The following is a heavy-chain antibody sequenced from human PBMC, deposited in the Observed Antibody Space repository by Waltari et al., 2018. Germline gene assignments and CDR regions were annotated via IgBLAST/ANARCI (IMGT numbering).Heavy chain of an antibody. J-gene: IGHJ3*02. Sequence: EVQLVQSGAEVKTPGESLKISCKGSGYSFTSYWLGWVRQMPGKGLEWMWIIYPGDSDTRYSPSFQGQVTISADKSISTAYLQWSSLKASDTAMYYCASAYCGGDCYEAFDIWGQGTMVTVSS. D-gene: IGHD2-21*01. V-gene: IGHV5-51*03. CDR3: ASAYCGGDCYEAFDI. CDR1: GYSFTSYW. CDR2: IYPGDSDT.